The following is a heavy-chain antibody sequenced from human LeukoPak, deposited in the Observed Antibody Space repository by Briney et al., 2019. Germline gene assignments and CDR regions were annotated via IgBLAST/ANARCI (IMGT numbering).Heavy chain of an antibody. V-gene: IGHV3-21*04. J-gene: IGHJ4*02. CDR1: GFTFSSYN. CDR2: ISTSSIYV. D-gene: IGHD3-3*01. Sequence: GGSLRLSCAGSGFTFSSYNMNWVRQAPGKGLEWVSSISTSSIYVYYADSVKGRFTISRDNSKNTLYLQMNSLRAEDTAVYYCAKNDFWSYYFDYWGQGTLVTVSS. CDR3: AKNDFWSYYFDY.